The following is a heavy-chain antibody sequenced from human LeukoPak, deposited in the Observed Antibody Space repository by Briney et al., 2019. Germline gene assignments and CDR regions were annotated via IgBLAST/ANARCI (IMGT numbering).Heavy chain of an antibody. J-gene: IGHJ3*02. CDR2: IYYSGST. Sequence: SETLSLTCTVSGGSISSYYWSWIRQPPGKGLEWIGYIYYSGSTNYNPSLKSRVTISVDTSKNQFSLKLSSVTAADTAVYYCASPGRYYGSGSYYPDAFDIWGQGTMVTVSS. CDR1: GGSISSYY. CDR3: ASPGRYYGSGSYYPDAFDI. V-gene: IGHV4-59*01. D-gene: IGHD3-10*01.